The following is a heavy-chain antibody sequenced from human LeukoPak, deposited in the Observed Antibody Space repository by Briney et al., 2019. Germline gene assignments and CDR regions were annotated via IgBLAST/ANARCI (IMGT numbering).Heavy chain of an antibody. CDR3: ARDSPIMGTFYAFDI. Sequence: GASVKVSCKASGYTFTGYYLHWVRQAPGQGPEWMGQMNPNSGGTNYPQKFQGRVTMTRDTSISTAYMELTRLRSDDTAVYYCARDSPIMGTFYAFDIWGQGTMVTVSS. CDR2: MNPNSGGT. D-gene: IGHD2/OR15-2a*01. V-gene: IGHV1-2*06. CDR1: GYTFTGYY. J-gene: IGHJ3*02.